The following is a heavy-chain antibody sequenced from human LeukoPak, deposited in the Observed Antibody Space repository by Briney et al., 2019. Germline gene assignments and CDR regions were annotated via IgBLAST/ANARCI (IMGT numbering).Heavy chain of an antibody. Sequence: PSETLSPTCTVSGGSLSSYYWGWVRQPPGEGLGWVGYIYYSGSTNYNPSLKSRVTISVDTSKNQFSLKLSSVTAADTAVYYCARESDSSGYYDAFDIWGQGTMVTVSS. CDR1: GGSLSSYY. CDR2: IYYSGST. J-gene: IGHJ3*02. CDR3: ARESDSSGYYDAFDI. V-gene: IGHV4-59*01. D-gene: IGHD3-22*01.